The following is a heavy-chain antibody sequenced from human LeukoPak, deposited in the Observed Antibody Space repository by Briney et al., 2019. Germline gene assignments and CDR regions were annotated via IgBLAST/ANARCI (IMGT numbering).Heavy chain of an antibody. CDR3: ARSAYCGGDCYRNAFDI. D-gene: IGHD2-21*02. J-gene: IGHJ3*02. CDR1: GFSFSGYC. Sequence: GGSLRLSCAASGFSFSGYCLNWFRQTPGKGLEWVSYISSSSSTIYYADSVKGRFTISRDNAKNSLYLQMNSLRAEDTAVYYCARSAYCGGDCYRNAFDIWGQGTMVTVSS. V-gene: IGHV3-48*04. CDR2: ISSSSSTI.